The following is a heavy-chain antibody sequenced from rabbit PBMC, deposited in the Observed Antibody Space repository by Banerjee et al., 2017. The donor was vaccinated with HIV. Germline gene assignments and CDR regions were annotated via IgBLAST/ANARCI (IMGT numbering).Heavy chain of an antibody. V-gene: IGHV1S43*01. Sequence: QEQLEESGGDLVKPEGSLTLTCTASGFSFSNGYVMCWVRQAPGKGLELIACIYTDSDGTWYASWVNGRFTITRSTSLNTVTLQMTSLTAADTATYFCARDLAGVTGWNFGLWGPGPWSPS. J-gene: IGHJ4*01. CDR1: GFSFSNGYV. CDR3: ARDLAGVTGWNFGL. CDR2: IYTDSDGT. D-gene: IGHD4-1*01.